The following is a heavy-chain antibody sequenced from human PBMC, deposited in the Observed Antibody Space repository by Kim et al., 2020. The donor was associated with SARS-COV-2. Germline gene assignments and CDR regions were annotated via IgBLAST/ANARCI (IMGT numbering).Heavy chain of an antibody. CDR3: ARGKNDYGDA. D-gene: IGHD4-17*01. J-gene: IGHJ5*02. CDR2: INHSGST. Sequence: SETLSLTCAVYGGSFSGYYWSWIRQPPGKGLEWIGEINHSGSTNYNPSLKSRVTISVDTSKNQFSLKLSSVTAADTAVYYCARGKNDYGDAWGQGTLVTVSS. CDR1: GGSFSGYY. V-gene: IGHV4-34*01.